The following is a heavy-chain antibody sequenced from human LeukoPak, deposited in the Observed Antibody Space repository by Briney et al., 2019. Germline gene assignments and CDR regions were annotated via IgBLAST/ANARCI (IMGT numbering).Heavy chain of an antibody. Sequence: GGSLRLSCAASGFTFSSYAMSWVRQAPGKGLEWVAVIWYDGSIEYYADSVKGRFTISRDNSKNTLYLQMNSLRAEDTAVYYCARGVETATFDYWGQGTLVTVSS. CDR1: GFTFSSYA. D-gene: IGHD5-18*01. CDR2: IWYDGSIE. V-gene: IGHV3-33*08. J-gene: IGHJ4*02. CDR3: ARGVETATFDY.